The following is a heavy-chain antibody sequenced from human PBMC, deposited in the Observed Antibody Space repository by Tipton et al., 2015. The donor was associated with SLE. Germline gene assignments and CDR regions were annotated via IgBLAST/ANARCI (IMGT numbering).Heavy chain of an antibody. CDR2: TSGSGGST. CDR3: ARTRPGMGDY. Sequence: SLRLSCAASGFTFSSYAMSWVRQAPGKGLEWVSATSGSGGSTYYADSVKGRFTISRDNAKNSLYLQMNSLRAEDTAVYYCARTRPGMGDYWGQGTLVTVSS. D-gene: IGHD1-14*01. V-gene: IGHV3-23*01. J-gene: IGHJ4*02. CDR1: GFTFSSYA.